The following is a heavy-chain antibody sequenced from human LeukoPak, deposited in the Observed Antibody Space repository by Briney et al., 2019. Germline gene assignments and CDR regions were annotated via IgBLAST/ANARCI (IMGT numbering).Heavy chain of an antibody. D-gene: IGHD2/OR15-2a*01. J-gene: IGHJ4*02. CDR2: INSDGSWT. CDR3: VSFYETY. Sequence: GGSLRLSWAASGNYWMNWVRQAQGKGLVWVSHINSDGSWTSYADSVKGRFTISKDNAKNTVYLQMNSLRAEDTAVYYCVSFYETYWGRGTLVTVSS. V-gene: IGHV3-74*01. CDR1: GNYW.